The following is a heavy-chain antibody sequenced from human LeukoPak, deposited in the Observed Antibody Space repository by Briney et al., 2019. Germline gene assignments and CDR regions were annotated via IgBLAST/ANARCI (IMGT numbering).Heavy chain of an antibody. CDR1: GFTFSSYA. V-gene: IGHV3-23*01. D-gene: IGHD3-10*01. CDR3: AKTKALPSDYYGSGSYYNNGFDY. Sequence: PGGSLRLSCAASGFTFSSYAMSWVRQAPGKGLEWVSAISGSGGYTYYADSVKGLFTISRDNSKNTLYLQMNSLRAEDTAVYYCAKTKALPSDYYGSGSYYNNGFDYWGQGTLVTVSS. J-gene: IGHJ4*02. CDR2: ISGSGGYT.